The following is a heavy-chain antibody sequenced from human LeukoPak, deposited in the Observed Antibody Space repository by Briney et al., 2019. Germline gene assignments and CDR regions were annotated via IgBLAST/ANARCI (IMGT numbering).Heavy chain of an antibody. CDR1: GFTFSSYA. CDR3: AKAPYASGSHDWFDP. J-gene: IGHJ5*02. V-gene: IGHV3-23*01. CDR2: ISGSGGST. Sequence: PGGSLRLSCAASGFTFSSYAMSWVRQAPGKGLEWVSAISGSGGSTYYADSVKGRFTISRDNSKNTLYLQMNSLRAEDTAIYYCAKAPYASGSHDWFDPWGQGTLVTVSS. D-gene: IGHD3-10*01.